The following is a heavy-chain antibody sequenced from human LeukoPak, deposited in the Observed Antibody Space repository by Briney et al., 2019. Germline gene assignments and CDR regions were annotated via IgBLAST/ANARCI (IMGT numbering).Heavy chain of an antibody. CDR1: GYSFSSYW. D-gene: IGHD6-19*01. J-gene: IGHJ5*02. Sequence: GESLKISCKGSGYSFSSYWIGWVGQMPGKGLEWMGIIYPGDSDTRYSPSFQGQVTISADKSISTAYLQWSSLKASDTAMYYCARRSGWYSGLNWFDPWGQGTLVTVSS. V-gene: IGHV5-51*01. CDR3: ARRSGWYSGLNWFDP. CDR2: IYPGDSDT.